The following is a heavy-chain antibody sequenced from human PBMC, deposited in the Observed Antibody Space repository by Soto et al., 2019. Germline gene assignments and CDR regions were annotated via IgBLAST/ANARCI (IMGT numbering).Heavy chain of an antibody. CDR1: GFTFSSYA. CDR2: ISYDGSNK. D-gene: IGHD2-2*01. Sequence: QVQLVESGGGVVQPGRSLRLSCAASGFTFSSYAMHWVRQAPGKGLEWVAVISYDGSNKYYADSVKGRFTISRDNSKNTLYLQMNSLRAEDTAVYYCARDLVSVVVPGATEEGGDYWGQGTLVTVSS. CDR3: ARDLVSVVVPGATEEGGDY. V-gene: IGHV3-30-3*01. J-gene: IGHJ4*02.